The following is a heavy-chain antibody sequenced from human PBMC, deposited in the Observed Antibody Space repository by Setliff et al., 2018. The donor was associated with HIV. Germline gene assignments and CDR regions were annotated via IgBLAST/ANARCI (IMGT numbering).Heavy chain of an antibody. Sequence: ASVKVSCKVSGYTLTELSMHWVRQAPGKGLEWMGGFDPEDGETIYAQKFQGRVTMTEDTSTDTAYMELSSLRSEDTAVYYCATARFLESYPINALDIWGQGTMVTVSS. D-gene: IGHD3-3*01. CDR1: GYTLTELS. CDR3: ATARFLESYPINALDI. CDR2: FDPEDGET. J-gene: IGHJ3*02. V-gene: IGHV1-24*01.